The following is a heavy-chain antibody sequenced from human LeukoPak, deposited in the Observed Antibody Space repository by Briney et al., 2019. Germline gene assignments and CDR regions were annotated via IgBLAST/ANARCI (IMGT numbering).Heavy chain of an antibody. V-gene: IGHV3-23*01. CDR1: GFTFSSYS. Sequence: GGSLRLSCAASGFTFSSYSMNWVRQAPGKGLEWVSAISGSGGSTYYADSVKGRFTISRDNSKNTLYLQMNSLRAEDTAVYYCAPGRSSSFDYWGQGTLVTVSS. J-gene: IGHJ4*02. D-gene: IGHD3-3*01. CDR3: APGRSSSFDY. CDR2: ISGSGGST.